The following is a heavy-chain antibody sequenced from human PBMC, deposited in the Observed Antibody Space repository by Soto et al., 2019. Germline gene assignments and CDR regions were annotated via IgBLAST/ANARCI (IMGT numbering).Heavy chain of an antibody. D-gene: IGHD2-21*02. J-gene: IGHJ3*02. Sequence: TGGSPRLSFAAPWFPFCSVSIKWVRPAPGMGLQWVSGISDSGGRTYYADSVKGRFTISRDNSKNTLYLQMNSLRPEDTAVYYCAKGPRTAQNDAFDSWGQGTMVTVAS. V-gene: IGHV3-23*01. CDR1: WFPFCSVS. CDR3: AKGPRTAQNDAFDS. CDR2: ISDSGGRT.